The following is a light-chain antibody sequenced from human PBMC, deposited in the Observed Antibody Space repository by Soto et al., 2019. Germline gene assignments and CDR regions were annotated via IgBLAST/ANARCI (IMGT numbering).Light chain of an antibody. V-gene: IGKV3-11*01. CDR2: DAS. CDR3: QQRSNWPRGFT. CDR1: QSVSSY. Sequence: EIVLTQSPATLSLSPGERATLSCRASQSVSSYLAWYQQKPGQAPRLLIYDASNRATGIPARFSGSGSGTDFNLTISSLEPEDFAVYYCQQRSNWPRGFTFGPGTKVDIK. J-gene: IGKJ3*01.